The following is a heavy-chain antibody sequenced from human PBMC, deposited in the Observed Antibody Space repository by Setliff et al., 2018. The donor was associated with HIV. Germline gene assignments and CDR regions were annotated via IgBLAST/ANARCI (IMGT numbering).Heavy chain of an antibody. V-gene: IGHV4-39*01. CDR2: IYYSGST. D-gene: IGHD5-12*01. Sequence: SETLSLTCSVSGGSVSSTSNYWGWIRQPPGKGLEWIGSIYYSGSTYYNPSLKSRVTISVDTSKNQFSLKLSSVTAADTAVYYCARVGKDGYNYNYFDYWGQGTLVTVSS. J-gene: IGHJ4*02. CDR3: ARVGKDGYNYNYFDY. CDR1: GGSVSSTSNY.